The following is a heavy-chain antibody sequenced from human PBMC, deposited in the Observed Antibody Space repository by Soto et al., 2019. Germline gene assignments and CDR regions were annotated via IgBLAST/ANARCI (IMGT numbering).Heavy chain of an antibody. J-gene: IGHJ4*02. CDR3: ARDGESSSSSDFDF. CDR1: GFTFGYYN. CDR2: VRSSGDDT. D-gene: IGHD2-2*01. Sequence: DVQLVESGGGLVQPGGSLRLSCAASGFTFGYYNMHWVRQAPGKGLEWVSFVRSSGDDTYYADSVKGRFTISRDNAKDSLYLQMNSLREEDTAVHYCARDGESSSSSDFDFWGLGALVTVSS. V-gene: IGHV3-48*02.